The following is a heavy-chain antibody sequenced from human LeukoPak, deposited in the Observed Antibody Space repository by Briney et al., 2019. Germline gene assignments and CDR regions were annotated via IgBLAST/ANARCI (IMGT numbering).Heavy chain of an antibody. CDR2: IWYDGSNK. CDR1: GFTFSSYG. V-gene: IGHV3-33*01. CDR3: ARDLIAAAGTS. D-gene: IGHD6-13*01. J-gene: IGHJ5*02. Sequence: GGSLRLFCAASGFTFSSYGMHWVRQAPGKGLEWVAVIWYDGSNKYYADSVKGRFTISRDNSKNTLYLQMNSLRAEDTAVYYCARDLIAAAGTSWGQGTLVTVSS.